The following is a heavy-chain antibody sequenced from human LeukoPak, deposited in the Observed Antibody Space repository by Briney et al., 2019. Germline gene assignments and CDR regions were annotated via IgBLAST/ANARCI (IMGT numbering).Heavy chain of an antibody. J-gene: IGHJ5*02. CDR3: ARGRGGYCSSTSCYRWFDP. V-gene: IGHV4-34*01. Sequence: SETLSLTCAVYGGSFSGYYWSWIRQPPGKGLEWIGEINHSGSTNYNPSLRSRVTISVDTSKIQFSLKLSSVTAADTAVYYCARGRGGYCSSTSCYRWFDPWGQGTLVTVSS. CDR2: INHSGST. CDR1: GGSFSGYY. D-gene: IGHD2-2*01.